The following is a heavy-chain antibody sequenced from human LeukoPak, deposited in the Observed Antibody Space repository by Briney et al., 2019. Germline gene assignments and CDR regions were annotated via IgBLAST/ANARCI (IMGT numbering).Heavy chain of an antibody. V-gene: IGHV4-30-4*08. Sequence: TSETLSLTCTVSGGSISSGDYYWSWIRQPPGKGLEWIGYIYYSGSTCYNPPLKSRVTISVDTSKNQFSLKLSSVTAADTAIYYCARAPLDCSGGSCYYWYFDLWGRGTLVTVSS. D-gene: IGHD2-15*01. CDR1: GGSISSGDYY. CDR3: ARAPLDCSGGSCYYWYFDL. CDR2: IYYSGST. J-gene: IGHJ2*01.